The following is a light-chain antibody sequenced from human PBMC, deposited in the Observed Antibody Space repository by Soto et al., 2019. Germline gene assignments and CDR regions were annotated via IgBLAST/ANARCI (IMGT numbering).Light chain of an antibody. CDR1: SSDIGSYNY. V-gene: IGLV2-14*03. Sequence: QSALTQPASVSGSPGQSITISCTGTSSDIGSYNYVSWYQQHPGQAPKLMIYDVTNRPSGVSNRFSGSKSGNTASLTISGLQAEDEADYYCSSPSSSSFYVFGPGTKVTVL. CDR3: SSPSSSSFYV. CDR2: DVT. J-gene: IGLJ1*01.